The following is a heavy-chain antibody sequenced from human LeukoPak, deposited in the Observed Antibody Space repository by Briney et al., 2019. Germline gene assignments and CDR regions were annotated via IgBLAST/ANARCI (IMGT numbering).Heavy chain of an antibody. CDR2: IKQDGSEK. J-gene: IGHJ1*01. D-gene: IGHD3-16*01. CDR3: ARGRRGRGEPFGPYFQH. Sequence: AGGSLRLFCAASGFTVSSNYMSWVRQAPGKGLEWVANIKQDGSEKYYVDSVKGRFTISRDNAKNSLYLQMNSLRAEDTAVYYCARGRRGRGEPFGPYFQHWGQGTLVTVSS. V-gene: IGHV3-7*01. CDR1: GFTVSSNY.